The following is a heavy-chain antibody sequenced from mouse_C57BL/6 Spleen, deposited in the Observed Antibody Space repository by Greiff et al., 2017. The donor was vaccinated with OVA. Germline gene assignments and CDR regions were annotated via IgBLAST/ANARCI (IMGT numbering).Heavy chain of an antibody. Sequence: QVHVKQPGAELVRPGSSVKLSCKASGYTFTSYWMHWVKQRPIQGLEWIGNIDPSDSETPYNQKFKDKATLTVDKSSSTAYMQLSSLTSEDSAVYYCARTVSWAYFDYWGQGTTLTVSS. V-gene: IGHV1-52*01. J-gene: IGHJ2*01. CDR3: ARTVSWAYFDY. CDR2: IDPSDSET. CDR1: GYTFTSYW. D-gene: IGHD3-1*01.